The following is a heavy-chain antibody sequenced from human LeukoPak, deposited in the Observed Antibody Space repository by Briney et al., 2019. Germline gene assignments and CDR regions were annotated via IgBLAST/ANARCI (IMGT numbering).Heavy chain of an antibody. J-gene: IGHJ4*02. CDR2: INPNSGGT. CDR1: GYTFTGYY. Sequence: GASVKVSCKASGYTFTGYYMHWVRQAPGQGLEWMGWINPNSGGTNYAQKFQGRVTMTRDTSISTAYMEPSRLRSDDTAVYYCARGRVKVDSSGRLPDYWGQGTLVTVSS. V-gene: IGHV1-2*02. D-gene: IGHD3-22*01. CDR3: ARGRVKVDSSGRLPDY.